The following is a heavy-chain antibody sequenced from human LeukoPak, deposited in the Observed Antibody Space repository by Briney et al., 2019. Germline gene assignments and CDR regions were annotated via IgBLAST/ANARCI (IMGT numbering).Heavy chain of an antibody. V-gene: IGHV1-24*01. CDR2: FDPEDGET. Sequence: ASVKVSCKVSGYTLTELSMHWVRQAPGKGLEWMGGFDPEDGETIYAQKFQGRVTMTEDTSTDTAYMELSSLRSEDTAVYYCANTYALGNYYKGGFDPWGQGTLVTVSS. D-gene: IGHD3-10*01. J-gene: IGHJ5*02. CDR3: ANTYALGNYYKGGFDP. CDR1: GYTLTELS.